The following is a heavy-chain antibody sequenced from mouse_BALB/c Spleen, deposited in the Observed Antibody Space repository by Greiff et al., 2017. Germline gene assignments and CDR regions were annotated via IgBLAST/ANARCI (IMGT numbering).Heavy chain of an antibody. V-gene: IGHV2-3*01. CDR2: IWGDGST. Sequence: VQVVESGPGLVAPSQSLSITCTVSGFSLTSYGVSWVRQPPGKGLEWLGVIWGDGSTNYHSALISRLSISKDNSKSQVFLKLNSLQTDDTATYYCAKTKSLYYGSSRGYAMDYWGQGTSVTVSS. D-gene: IGHD1-1*01. CDR1: GFSLTSYG. J-gene: IGHJ4*01. CDR3: AKTKSLYYGSSRGYAMDY.